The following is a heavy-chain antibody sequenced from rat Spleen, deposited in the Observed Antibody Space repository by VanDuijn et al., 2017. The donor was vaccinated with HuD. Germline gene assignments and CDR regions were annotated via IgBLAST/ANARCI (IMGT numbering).Heavy chain of an antibody. CDR1: GFNFNDYW. J-gene: IGHJ3*01. V-gene: IGHV4-2*01. CDR2: INKDSRTI. Sequence: EVKLVESGGGLVQPGRSLKLSCAASGFNFNDYWMGWVRQAPGKGLEWIGEINKDSRTIKYTPSLKDKFTISRDNAQNTLYLQMDSLRSEDTATYYCASPRPGYPFAYWGQGTLVTVSS. D-gene: IGHD1-4*01. CDR3: ASPRPGYPFAY.